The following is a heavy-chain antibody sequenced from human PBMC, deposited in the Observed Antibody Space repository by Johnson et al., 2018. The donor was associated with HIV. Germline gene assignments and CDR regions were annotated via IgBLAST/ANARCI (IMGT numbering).Heavy chain of an antibody. J-gene: IGHJ3*02. Sequence: VQLVESGGVVVQPGGSLRLSCAASGFTFDDYTMHWVRQAPGKGLEWVSLISWDGGSTYYADSVKGRFTISRDNSKNSLYLQMNRLRTEDTALYYCAKDASGSYSRAQSISDAFDIWGQGTMVTVSS. V-gene: IGHV3-43*01. CDR1: GFTFDDYT. CDR3: AKDASGSYSRAQSISDAFDI. D-gene: IGHD1-26*01. CDR2: ISWDGGST.